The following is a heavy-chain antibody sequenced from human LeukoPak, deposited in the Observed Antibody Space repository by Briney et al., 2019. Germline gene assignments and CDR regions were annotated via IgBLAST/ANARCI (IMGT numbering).Heavy chain of an antibody. CDR2: MYSGGTT. CDR1: GGSISSYY. J-gene: IGHJ3*02. CDR3: ARHDVTEVAFDI. Sequence: PSETLSLTCTVSGGSISSYYWSWIRQPPGKGLEWIGYMYSGGTTNYSPSLKSRVTISVDTSKNQLSLKVGSVTAADTAVYYCARHDVTEVAFDIWGQGTMVTVSS. V-gene: IGHV4-59*08.